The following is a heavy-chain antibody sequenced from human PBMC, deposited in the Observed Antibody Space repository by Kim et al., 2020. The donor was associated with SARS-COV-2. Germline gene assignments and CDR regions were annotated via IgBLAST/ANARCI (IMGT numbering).Heavy chain of an antibody. CDR3: ARSALFRTFDI. J-gene: IGHJ3*02. Sequence: NPPPLKRRATISVDTSKNQFSLKLSSVPAADTAVYYCARSALFRTFDIWGQGTMVTVSS. V-gene: IGHV4-4*09. D-gene: IGHD2-21*01.